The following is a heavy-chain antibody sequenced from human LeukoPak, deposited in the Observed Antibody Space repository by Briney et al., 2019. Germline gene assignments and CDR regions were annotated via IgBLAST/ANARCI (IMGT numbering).Heavy chain of an antibody. CDR1: GFTFSSYA. V-gene: IGHV3-30*04. D-gene: IGHD6-13*01. J-gene: IGHJ4*02. CDR2: ISYDGSNK. CDR3: ARTGAAAGIGFDY. Sequence: PGGSLRLSCAASGFTFSSYAMHWVRQAPGKGLEWVAVISYDGSNKYYAGSVKGRFTISRDNSKNTLYLQMNSLRAEDTAVYYCARTGAAAGIGFDYWGQGTLVTVSS.